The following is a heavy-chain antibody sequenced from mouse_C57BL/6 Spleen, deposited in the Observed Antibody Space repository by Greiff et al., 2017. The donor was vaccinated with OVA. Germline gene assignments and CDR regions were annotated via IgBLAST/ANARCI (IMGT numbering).Heavy chain of an antibody. Sequence: QVQLQQPGAELVRPGSSVKLSCKASGYTFTSYWMHWVKQRPIQGLEWIGNIDPSDSETHYNQKFKDKATLTVDKSSSTAYMQLSSLTSEYSAVYYCARGKAYYSNYDAMDYWGQGTSVTVSS. D-gene: IGHD2-5*01. V-gene: IGHV1-52*01. CDR2: IDPSDSET. CDR3: ARGKAYYSNYDAMDY. CDR1: GYTFTSYW. J-gene: IGHJ4*01.